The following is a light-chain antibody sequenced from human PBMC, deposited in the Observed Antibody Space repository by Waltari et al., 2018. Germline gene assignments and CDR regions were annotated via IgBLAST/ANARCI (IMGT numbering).Light chain of an antibody. CDR3: QQYGSSLLT. V-gene: IGKV3-20*01. CDR1: QSVSSSY. J-gene: IGKJ4*01. Sequence: DIVLTQSPGTLSLSPGERATLSCRASQSVSSSYLAWYQQKPGQAPRLLIYGASSRATGIPDRFSGSGSGTDFTLTISRREPEDFAVYYCQQYGSSLLTFGGGTKVEIK. CDR2: GAS.